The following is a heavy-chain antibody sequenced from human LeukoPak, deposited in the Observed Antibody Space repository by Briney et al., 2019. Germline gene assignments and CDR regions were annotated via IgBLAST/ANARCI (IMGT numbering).Heavy chain of an antibody. V-gene: IGHV3-23*01. CDR3: ARGTVTTLFDY. J-gene: IGHJ4*02. CDR1: EFTFSNYA. Sequence: PGGSLRLSCAASEFTFSNYAMSWVRQAPGKGLEWVSGITGSGDSTYYADSVKGRFTISRDNSKNTLYLQMNSLRAEDTAVYYCARGTVTTLFDYWGQGTLVTVSS. CDR2: ITGSGDST. D-gene: IGHD4-17*01.